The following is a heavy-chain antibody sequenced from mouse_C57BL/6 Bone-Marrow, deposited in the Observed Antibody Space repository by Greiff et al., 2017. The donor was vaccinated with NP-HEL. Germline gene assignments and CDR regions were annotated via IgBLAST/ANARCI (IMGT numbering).Heavy chain of an antibody. J-gene: IGHJ1*03. CDR1: GYTFTSYW. CDR3: ARGYFDV. CDR2: IDPSDSYT. V-gene: IGHV1-69*01. Sequence: QVQLQQSGAELVMPGASVKLSCKASGYTFTSYWMHWVKQRPGQGLEWIGEIDPSDSYTNYNQKFKGKSTLTVDKSSSTAYMQLSSLTSEDSAVYYCARGYFDVWGTGTTVTVSS.